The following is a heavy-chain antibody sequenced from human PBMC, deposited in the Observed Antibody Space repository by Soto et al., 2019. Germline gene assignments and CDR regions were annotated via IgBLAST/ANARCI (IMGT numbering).Heavy chain of an antibody. Sequence: QVQLVQSGAEVKKPGASVKVSCKASGYTFTSYAMHWVRQAPGQRLEWMGWINAGNGNTKYSQKFQGRVTITGDTYASSAYMELRSLSSEDTAVYYCARDGLYDILTGYLGSYYYGMDVWGQGTTVTVSS. J-gene: IGHJ6*02. CDR1: GYTFTSYA. CDR2: INAGNGNT. V-gene: IGHV1-3*01. D-gene: IGHD3-9*01. CDR3: ARDGLYDILTGYLGSYYYGMDV.